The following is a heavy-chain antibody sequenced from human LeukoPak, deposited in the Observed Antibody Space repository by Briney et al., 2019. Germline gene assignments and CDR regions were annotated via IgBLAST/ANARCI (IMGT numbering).Heavy chain of an antibody. D-gene: IGHD6-13*01. CDR1: GYTFTSYY. Sequence: ASVKVSCKASGYTFTSYYMHWVRQAPGQGLEWMGIINPSGGSTSYAQKFQGRVTMTRDTSTSTVYMELSSLRSEDTAVYYCARVWQQQLSNRPYYYYGMDVWGQGTTVTVSS. V-gene: IGHV1-46*01. CDR3: ARVWQQQLSNRPYYYYGMDV. J-gene: IGHJ6*02. CDR2: INPSGGST.